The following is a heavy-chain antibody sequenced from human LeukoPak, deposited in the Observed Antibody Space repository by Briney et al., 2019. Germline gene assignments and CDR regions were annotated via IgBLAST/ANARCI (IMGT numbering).Heavy chain of an antibody. CDR2: LNPSGGST. Sequence: GASVKVSCKASGYSFTSYYIYWVRQAPGQGLEWMGMLNPSGGSTDYAQNFQGRVTVTRDTSTNTVYLELSSLRFDDTAVYFCARAWSSGYAFDYWGQGTLVTVSS. CDR3: ARAWSSGYAFDY. CDR1: GYSFTSYY. D-gene: IGHD5-12*01. V-gene: IGHV1-46*01. J-gene: IGHJ4*02.